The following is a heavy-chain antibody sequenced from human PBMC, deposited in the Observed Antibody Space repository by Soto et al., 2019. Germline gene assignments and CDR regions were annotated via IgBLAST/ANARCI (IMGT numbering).Heavy chain of an antibody. D-gene: IGHD6-13*01. CDR1: GGSFSGYY. CDR2: INHSGST. J-gene: IGHJ4*02. Sequence: SLTCAVYGGSFSGYYWSWIRQPPGKGLEWIGEINHSGSTNYNPSLKSRVTISVDTSKNQFSLKLSSVTAADTAVYYCARGRGYSSSWYYFDYWGQGTLVTVSS. CDR3: ARGRGYSSSWYYFDY. V-gene: IGHV4-34*01.